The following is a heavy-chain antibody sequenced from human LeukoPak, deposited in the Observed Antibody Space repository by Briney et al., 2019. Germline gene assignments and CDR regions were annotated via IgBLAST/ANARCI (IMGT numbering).Heavy chain of an antibody. CDR3: ARARYYYGSGNLDY. Sequence: SETLSLTCAVYGGSFSGYYWSWIRQPPGKGLEWIGEINRSGSTNYNPSLKSRVTISVDTSKNQFSPKLSSVTAADTAVYYCARARYYYGSGNLDYWGQGTLVTVSS. CDR1: GGSFSGYY. J-gene: IGHJ4*02. CDR2: INRSGST. D-gene: IGHD3-10*01. V-gene: IGHV4-34*01.